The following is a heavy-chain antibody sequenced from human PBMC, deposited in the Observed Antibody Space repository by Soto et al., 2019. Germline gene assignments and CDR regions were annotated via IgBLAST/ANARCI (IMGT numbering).Heavy chain of an antibody. J-gene: IGHJ5*02. CDR2: INHGGST. CDR1: GESFIGYY. D-gene: IGHD5-12*01. Sequence: QVHLQQWGAGLLKPSETLSLTCAVYGESFIGYYWTWIRQSPGKGLEWIGEINHGGSTNYNPSLKSRVTISIDTSKNQFSLKLTSVTAAHTSVYYCARMDIVTTNWFDPWGQGTLVTVSS. CDR3: ARMDIVTTNWFDP. V-gene: IGHV4-34*01.